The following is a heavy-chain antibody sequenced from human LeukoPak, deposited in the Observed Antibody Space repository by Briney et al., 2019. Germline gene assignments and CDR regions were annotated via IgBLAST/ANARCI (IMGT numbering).Heavy chain of an antibody. V-gene: IGHV5-51*01. CDR1: GYSFTSYW. CDR3: ARLLFGGSMGEYWFDP. D-gene: IGHD3-16*01. CDR2: IYPGDSDT. J-gene: IGHJ5*02. Sequence: GESLKISCKGSGYSFTSYWSGWVRQMPGKGLEWMGIIYPGDSDTRHSPSFQGQVTISADKSISTAYLQWSSLKASDTAMYYCARLLFGGSMGEYWFDPWGQGTLVTVSS.